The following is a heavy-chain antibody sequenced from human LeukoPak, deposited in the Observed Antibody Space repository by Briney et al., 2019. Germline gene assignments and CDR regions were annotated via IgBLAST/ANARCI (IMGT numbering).Heavy chain of an antibody. V-gene: IGHV4-4*07. CDR1: SGSNSSYY. Sequence: SETLSLTCTVSSGSNSSYYWSWMRQPAGKGLEWIGRIYTTGSTNYNPSLKSRVTMSVDTSKNQFSLKLTSVTAADTAVYYCARGTGSGSYWMDYWGQGTLVTVSS. CDR3: ARGTGSGSYWMDY. D-gene: IGHD3-10*01. J-gene: IGHJ4*02. CDR2: IYTTGST.